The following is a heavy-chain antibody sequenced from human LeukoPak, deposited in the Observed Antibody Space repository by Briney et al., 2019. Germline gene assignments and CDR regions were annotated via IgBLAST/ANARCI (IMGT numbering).Heavy chain of an antibody. J-gene: IGHJ5*02. Sequence: PGGSLRLSCAASGITVSQNDMSWVRQAPGRGLEWVSLIYADGATHYADSVKGRFTISRDNSKNTVYLEMNSLRPEDTAVYFCARDPAGRKAWVEFDPWGQGTLVTVSS. CDR3: ARDPAGRKAWVEFDP. V-gene: IGHV3-66*02. D-gene: IGHD3-10*01. CDR1: GITVSQND. CDR2: IYADGAT.